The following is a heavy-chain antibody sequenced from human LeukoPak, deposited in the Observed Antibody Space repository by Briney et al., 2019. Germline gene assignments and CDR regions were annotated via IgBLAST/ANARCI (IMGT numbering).Heavy chain of an antibody. CDR2: INTATGNT. CDR1: GNTFTAYY. V-gene: IGHV1-2*02. D-gene: IGHD2-8*02. Sequence: GASVRVSCKTSGNTFTAYYIHWVRQAPGQGLRWMGWINTATGNTKYVERFQGRVTMTRDTSVSTAYMDLNRLTSDDTAVYFCAQDTKLACTGYDMPGAWGQGTLVIVSS. J-gene: IGHJ5*02. CDR3: AQDTKLACTGYDMPGA.